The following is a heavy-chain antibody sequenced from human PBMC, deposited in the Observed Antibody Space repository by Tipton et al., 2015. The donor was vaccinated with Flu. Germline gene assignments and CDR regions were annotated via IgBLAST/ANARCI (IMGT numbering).Heavy chain of an antibody. CDR2: IRSKANSYAT. J-gene: IGHJ4*02. Sequence: SLRLSCAASGFTFSGSAMHWVRQASGKGLEWVGRIRSKANSYATAYAASVKGRFTISRDDSKNTAYLQMNSLKTEDTAVYYCTRLANYPGDYWGQGTLVTVSS. D-gene: IGHD5-24*01. CDR3: TRLANYPGDY. V-gene: IGHV3-73*01. CDR1: GFTFSGSA.